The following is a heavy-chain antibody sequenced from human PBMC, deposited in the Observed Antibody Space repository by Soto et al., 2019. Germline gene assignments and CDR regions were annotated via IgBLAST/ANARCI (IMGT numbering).Heavy chain of an antibody. CDR3: ARALRRGGVYYYYYYGMDV. CDR1: GGSFSGYY. V-gene: IGHV4-34*01. D-gene: IGHD2-8*02. Sequence: NPSETLSLTCAVYGGSFSGYYWSWIRQPPGKGLEWIGEINHSGSTNYNPSLKSRVTISVDTSKNQFSLKLSSVTAADTAVYYCARALRRGGVYYYYYYGMDVWGQGTTVTVSS. J-gene: IGHJ6*02. CDR2: INHSGST.